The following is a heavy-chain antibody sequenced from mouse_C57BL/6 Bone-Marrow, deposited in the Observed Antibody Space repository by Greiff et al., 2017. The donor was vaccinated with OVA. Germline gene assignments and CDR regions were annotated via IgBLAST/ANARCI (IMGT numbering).Heavy chain of an antibody. D-gene: IGHD3-1*01. V-gene: IGHV1-69*01. CDR2: IDPSDSYT. Sequence: QVQLQQPGAELVMPGASVKLSCKASGYTFTSYWMHWVKQRPGQGLEWIGEIDPSDSYTNYNQKFKGKSTLTVDKSSSTAYMQLSSLTSEDSAVYYCARRAPYYFDYWGQGTTLTVSS. CDR1: GYTFTSYW. CDR3: ARRAPYYFDY. J-gene: IGHJ2*01.